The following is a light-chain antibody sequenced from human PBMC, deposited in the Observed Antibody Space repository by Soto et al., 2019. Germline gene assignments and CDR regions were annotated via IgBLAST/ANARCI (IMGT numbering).Light chain of an antibody. CDR1: SSSIGAGYD. CDR2: GNN. J-gene: IGLJ1*01. Sequence: QSVLTQPPSVSGAPGQGVTISCTGGSSSIGAGYDVHWYHQLPGAAPKLLVSGNNNRPSGVPDRFSASKSGTSASLAITGLQTEDEAQYYCQSYDSRLTAYVFGTGTKVTVL. CDR3: QSYDSRLTAYV. V-gene: IGLV1-40*01.